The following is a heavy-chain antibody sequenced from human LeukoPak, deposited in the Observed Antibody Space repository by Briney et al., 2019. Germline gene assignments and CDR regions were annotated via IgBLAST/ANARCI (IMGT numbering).Heavy chain of an antibody. D-gene: IGHD2-2*01. CDR1: GGSFSGYY. J-gene: IGHJ4*02. V-gene: IGHV4-34*01. CDR2: INHSGST. Sequence: PSETLSLTCAVYGGSFSGYYWSWIRQPPGKGLEWIGEINHSGSTNYNPSLKSRVTISVDTSKNQFSLKLSSVTAADTAVYYCASNRKRAYCSSTSCYSRLDYWGQGTLVTVSS. CDR3: ASNRKRAYCSSTSCYSRLDY.